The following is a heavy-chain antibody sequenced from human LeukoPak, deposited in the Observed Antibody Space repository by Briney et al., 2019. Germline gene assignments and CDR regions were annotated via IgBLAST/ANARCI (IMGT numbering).Heavy chain of an antibody. CDR3: ARVGAYTNYAPDY. Sequence: GGSLRLSRAASGFTFSSYSMNWVRQAPGKGLEWISYISATSTTIYYADSVKGRFTISRDNAKNSLYLQMDSLRAEDTAVYYCARVGAYTNYAPDYGGQGTLVTVSS. CDR2: ISATSTTI. V-gene: IGHV3-48*04. CDR1: GFTFSSYS. J-gene: IGHJ4*02. D-gene: IGHD4-11*01.